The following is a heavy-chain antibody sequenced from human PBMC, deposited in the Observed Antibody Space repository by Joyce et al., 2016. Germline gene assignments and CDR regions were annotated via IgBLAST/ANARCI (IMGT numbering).Heavy chain of an antibody. CDR1: GFSLTTSGVG. D-gene: IGHD3-3*01. CDR2: VYWNDDK. Sequence: QITLKESGPPVVRPTQTLTLTCNFSGFSLTTSGVGLCWLRQPPGKALEWLVLVYWNDDKRYSASLKNRLTITKDTSKNQVVLTMTNMAPEDTATYFCAHRARISIFGLVYFDYWGQGNLVTVSS. CDR3: AHRARISIFGLVYFDY. J-gene: IGHJ4*02. V-gene: IGHV2-5*01.